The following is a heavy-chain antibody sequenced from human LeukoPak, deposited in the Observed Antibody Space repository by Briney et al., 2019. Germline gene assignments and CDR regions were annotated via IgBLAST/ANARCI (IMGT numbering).Heavy chain of an antibody. CDR2: IYSGGST. CDR1: GFTVRNNY. D-gene: IGHD1-26*01. J-gene: IGHJ3*02. V-gene: IGHV3-53*01. Sequence: GGSLRLPCAASGFTVRNNYMSWVRQAPGKGLEWVSVIYSGGSTYYADSVKGRFTFSKDNSKNTLYLQMTNLRVEDTAAYYCARGVGQDAFDIWGQGTMVTVSS. CDR3: ARGVGQDAFDI.